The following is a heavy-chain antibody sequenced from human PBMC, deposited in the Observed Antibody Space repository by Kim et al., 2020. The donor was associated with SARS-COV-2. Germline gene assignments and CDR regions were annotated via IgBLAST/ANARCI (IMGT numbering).Heavy chain of an antibody. CDR2: IYYAGSA. Sequence: SETLSLTCSVSGISISSYYWSLIRQPPGKGLEWIGYIYYAGSANYNPPLRSGGPISVDTSKNQSSLKLTSVTAADPAVYYVAATDGGANFAHWARVALV. D-gene: IGHD1-26*01. J-gene: IGHJ1*01. CDR1: GISISSYY. CDR3: AATDGGANFAH. V-gene: IGHV4-59*08.